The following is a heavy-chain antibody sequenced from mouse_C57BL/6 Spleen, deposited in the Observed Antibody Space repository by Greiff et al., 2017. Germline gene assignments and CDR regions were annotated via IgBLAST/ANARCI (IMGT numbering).Heavy chain of an antibody. CDR1: GFTFSSYA. V-gene: IGHV5-4*01. CDR2: ISDGGSYT. D-gene: IGHD2-3*01. CDR3: ARGAGYYFYWYFDV. Sequence: EVQVVESGGGLVKPGGSLKLSCAASGFTFSSYAMSWVRQTPEKRLEWVATISDGGSYTYYPDNVKGRFTISRDNAKNNLYLQMSHLKSEDTAMYYCARGAGYYFYWYFDVWGTGTTVTVSS. J-gene: IGHJ1*03.